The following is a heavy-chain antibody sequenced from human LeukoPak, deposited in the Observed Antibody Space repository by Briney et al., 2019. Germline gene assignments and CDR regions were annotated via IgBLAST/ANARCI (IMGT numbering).Heavy chain of an antibody. J-gene: IGHJ3*02. CDR3: ARHKSKAHAFDI. Sequence: SETLSLTCTVSGGSISSSSYYWGWIRQPPGRGLEWIGSIYYSGSTYYNPSLKSRVTISVDTSKNQFSLKLSSVTAADTAVYYCARHKSKAHAFDIWGQGTMVTVSS. D-gene: IGHD4-11*01. CDR2: IYYSGST. V-gene: IGHV4-39*01. CDR1: GGSISSSSYY.